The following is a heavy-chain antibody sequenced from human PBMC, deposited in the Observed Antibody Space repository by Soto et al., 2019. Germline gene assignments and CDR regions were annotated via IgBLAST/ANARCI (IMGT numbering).Heavy chain of an antibody. J-gene: IGHJ4*02. CDR3: AGLMDTLFERFDY. CDR1: GFSLSGSF. CDR2: IASRAHNYAT. D-gene: IGHD5-18*01. V-gene: IGHV3-73*02. Sequence: VEVVESGGGLVQPGGSLKLSCAASGFSLSGSFIHWVRQAPGKGPEWVGRIASRAHNYATAYGTSVQGRFTVSRDDSLNTAYLQMNALKTEDTAVYFCAGLMDTLFERFDYWGRGILVTVSA.